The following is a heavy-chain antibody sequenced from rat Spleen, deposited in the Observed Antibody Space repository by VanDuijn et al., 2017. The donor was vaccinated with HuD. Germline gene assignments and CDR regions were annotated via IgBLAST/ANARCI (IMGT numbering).Heavy chain of an antibody. CDR1: GFSLTSYS. D-gene: IGHD1-3*01. Sequence: QVQLKESGPGLVQPSETLSLTCTVSGFSLTSYSVSWVRQPSGKGPEWMGRMWYDGDTVYNSALKSRLSISRDTSKSQVFLKMSSLQTEDTATYYCARDGATVAKGNVMDAWGQGASVTVSS. J-gene: IGHJ4*01. CDR3: ARDGATVAKGNVMDA. CDR2: MWYDGDT. V-gene: IGHV2-34*01.